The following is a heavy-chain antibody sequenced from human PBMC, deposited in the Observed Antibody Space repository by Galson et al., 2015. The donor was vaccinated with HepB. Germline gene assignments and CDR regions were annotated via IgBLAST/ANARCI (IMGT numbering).Heavy chain of an antibody. CDR1: GFTFSSYS. CDR3: ARDMERYNWNPGDAFDI. Sequence: SLRLSCAASGFTFSSYSMNWVRQAPGKGLEWVSSISSSSSYIYYADSVKGRFTISRDNAKNSLYLQMNSLRAEDTAVYYCARDMERYNWNPGDAFDIWGQGTMVTVSS. V-gene: IGHV3-21*01. J-gene: IGHJ3*02. D-gene: IGHD1-20*01. CDR2: ISSSSSYI.